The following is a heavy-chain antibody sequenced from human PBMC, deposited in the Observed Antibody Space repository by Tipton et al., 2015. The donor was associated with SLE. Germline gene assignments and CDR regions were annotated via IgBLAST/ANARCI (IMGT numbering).Heavy chain of an antibody. CDR2: VYYGRNT. D-gene: IGHD3/OR15-3a*01. CDR3: ARRDFSSGYLAY. J-gene: IGHJ4*02. CDR1: DGSISRISFQ. Sequence: TLSLTCTVSDGSISRISFQWGWIRQPPGKGLEWIGYVYYGRNTSHNPSRKSRVTITVDKSKNQLSLNLRSVTTADSAVYYCARRDFSSGYLAYWGRGRLVTVSP. V-gene: IGHV4-61*05.